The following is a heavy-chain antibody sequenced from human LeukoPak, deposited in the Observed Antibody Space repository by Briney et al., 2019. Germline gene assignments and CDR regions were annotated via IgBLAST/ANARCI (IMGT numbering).Heavy chain of an antibody. CDR2: ITSRSSYI. CDR3: AGNVQLERAFDY. J-gene: IGHJ4*02. Sequence: GGSLRLSCAASGFILSTYNMAWVRQAPGKGLDGVSSITSRSSYIYYVDSVKGRFTISRDNAKNSLYLQMNSLRAEDTAVYYCAGNVQLERAFDYWGQGTLVTVSS. CDR1: GFILSTYN. D-gene: IGHD1-1*01. V-gene: IGHV3-21*01.